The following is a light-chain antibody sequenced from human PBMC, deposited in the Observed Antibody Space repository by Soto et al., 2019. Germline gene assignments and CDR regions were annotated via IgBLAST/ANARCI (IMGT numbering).Light chain of an antibody. Sequence: DIHMTQSPSTLSASVGDRVTITCRASQSISVWLAWYQQKPGKAPNLLIYKTSSLETGVPSRFSGSGSGTEFTLTISSLQPEDFATYYCQQYNNYSWTFDQGTKVEIK. CDR2: KTS. V-gene: IGKV1-5*03. CDR3: QQYNNYSWT. CDR1: QSISVW. J-gene: IGKJ1*01.